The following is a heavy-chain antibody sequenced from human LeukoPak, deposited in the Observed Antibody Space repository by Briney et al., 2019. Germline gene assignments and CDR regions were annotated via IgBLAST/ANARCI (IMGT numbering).Heavy chain of an antibody. V-gene: IGHV3-74*01. D-gene: IGHD5-24*01. CDR3: ARVQDGYNQRYYYYYMDV. CDR1: GFTFSNYW. Sequence: GGSLRLSCAASGFTFSNYWLHWVRQPPGKGLVWVSRITTDESSTHYAASVNGRFTISRDNAKSTVYLQMNSLRAEDTAVYYRARVQDGYNQRYYYYYMDVWGKGTTVTVSS. CDR2: ITTDESST. J-gene: IGHJ6*03.